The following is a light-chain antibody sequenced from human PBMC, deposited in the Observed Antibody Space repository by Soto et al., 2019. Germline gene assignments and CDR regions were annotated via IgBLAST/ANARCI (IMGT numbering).Light chain of an antibody. CDR2: DAS. J-gene: IGKJ1*01. Sequence: DIQMTQSPSTLSASVVDRVTITCLASQSISSWLAWYQQKPGKAPKVLIYDASSLESGVPSRFSGSGSGTEFSLTISSLQPDDFATYYCLQDINYPWTFGQGTKVDIK. CDR1: QSISSW. V-gene: IGKV1-5*01. CDR3: LQDINYPWT.